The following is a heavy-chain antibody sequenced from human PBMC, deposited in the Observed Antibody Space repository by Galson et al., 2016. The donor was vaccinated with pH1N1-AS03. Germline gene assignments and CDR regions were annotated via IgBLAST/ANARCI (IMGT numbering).Heavy chain of an antibody. CDR2: IGTYT. Sequence: SVKVSCKASGYTFINYGISWVRQAPGQGLEYMGWIGTYTIYAQKLQGRVTMTTDTSTSTAYMELRSLRSDDTAVYYCARSGSGSFYEGDFWGQGTLVSVSS. CDR1: GYTFINYG. V-gene: IGHV1-18*01. CDR3: ARSGSGSFYEGDF. D-gene: IGHD3-10*01. J-gene: IGHJ4*02.